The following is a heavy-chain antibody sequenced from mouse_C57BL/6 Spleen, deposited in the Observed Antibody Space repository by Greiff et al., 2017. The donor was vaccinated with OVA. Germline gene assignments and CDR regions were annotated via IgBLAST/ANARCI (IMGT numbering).Heavy chain of an antibody. CDR3: ASESSGFAY. V-gene: IGHV1-82*01. D-gene: IGHD1-3*01. Sequence: VQLQQSGPELVKPGASVKISCKASGYAFSSSWMNWVKQRPGKGLEWIGRIYPGDGDTNYNGKFKGKATLTADKSSSTAYMQLSSLTSEDSAVYFCASESSGFAYWGQGTLVTVSA. CDR2: IYPGDGDT. CDR1: GYAFSSSW. J-gene: IGHJ3*01.